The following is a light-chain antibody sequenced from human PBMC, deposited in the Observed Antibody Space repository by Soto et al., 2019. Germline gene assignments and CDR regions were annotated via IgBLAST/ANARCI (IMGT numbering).Light chain of an antibody. Sequence: EIVLTQSPGTLSLSPGERATLSCRASQTVNSDLAWYQQKPGQAPRLLIYGASTRATGIPARFTGSGFGTEFTLTISSLQSEDFVVYYCQQYNDWPLTFGGGTKVDIK. CDR3: QQYNDWPLT. CDR1: QTVNSD. J-gene: IGKJ4*01. V-gene: IGKV3-15*01. CDR2: GAS.